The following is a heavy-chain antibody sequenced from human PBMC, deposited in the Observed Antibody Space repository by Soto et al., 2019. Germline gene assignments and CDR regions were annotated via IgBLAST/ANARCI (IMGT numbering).Heavy chain of an antibody. Sequence: QVQLQESGPGLVKPSQTLSLTCNVSGGPINSPDYYWTWIRQSPGKGLEWIGYLYFNGGTQYNPSLRTPISISLDTSNKHFSLKMRSVTGADTAVYYCARGISKYSSWYEPHTWFDAWGQGALVTVSS. J-gene: IGHJ5*02. V-gene: IGHV4-30-4*01. CDR3: ARGISKYSSWYEPHTWFDA. CDR1: GGPINSPDYY. CDR2: LYFNGGT. D-gene: IGHD6-13*01.